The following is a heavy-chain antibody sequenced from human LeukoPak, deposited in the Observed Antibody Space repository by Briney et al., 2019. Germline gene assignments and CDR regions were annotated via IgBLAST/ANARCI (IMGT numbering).Heavy chain of an antibody. V-gene: IGHV1-46*01. CDR2: INPSGGST. CDR3: ARDRWTTIFGVVTHYGMDV. CDR1: GYTFTSYY. Sequence: ASVKVSCKASGYTFTSYYMHWVRQAPGQGLEWMGIINPSGGSTSYAQKFQGRVTMTRDTSTSTVYMELSSLRSEDTAVYYCARDRWTTIFGVVTHYGMDVWGQGTTVTVSS. J-gene: IGHJ6*02. D-gene: IGHD3-3*01.